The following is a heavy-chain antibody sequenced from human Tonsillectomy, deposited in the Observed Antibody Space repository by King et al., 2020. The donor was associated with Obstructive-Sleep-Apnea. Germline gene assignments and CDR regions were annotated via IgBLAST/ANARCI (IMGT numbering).Heavy chain of an antibody. Sequence: QVQLVESGGGVVQSGRSLRLSCAASGFIFSTYGMHWVRQAPGKGLEWVALISYDGSTKYYTDSVKGRFTISRDNSKNTLYLQMNSLRAEDTAMYYCAKERDAYCGGDCWLDFWGQGSLVTVSS. V-gene: IGHV3-30*18. J-gene: IGHJ4*02. CDR1: GFIFSTYG. CDR2: ISYDGSTK. CDR3: AKERDAYCGGDCWLDF. D-gene: IGHD2-21*02.